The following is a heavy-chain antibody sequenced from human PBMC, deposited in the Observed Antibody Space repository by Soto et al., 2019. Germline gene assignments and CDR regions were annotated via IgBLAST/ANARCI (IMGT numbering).Heavy chain of an antibody. CDR2: IYWDDDK. J-gene: IGHJ4*02. CDR3: AHRISGYNWNGGYFDY. D-gene: IGHD1-1*01. V-gene: IGHV2-5*02. CDR1: GFSLTSRPMG. Sequence: QITLKESAPTRVKPTQTLTLTCTFSGFSLTSRPMGVGWIRQPPGKALEWLAFIYWDDDKRYSPSLMSRLSITTNTSGNQVVLTMTNMDTVDTATYYCAHRISGYNWNGGYFDYWGQGVLVTVSS.